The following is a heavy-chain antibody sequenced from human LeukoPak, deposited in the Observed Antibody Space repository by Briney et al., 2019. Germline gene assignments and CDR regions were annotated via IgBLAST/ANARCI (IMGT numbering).Heavy chain of an antibody. CDR2: TYYRSKWYN. D-gene: IGHD2-8*01. Sequence: SETLSLTFGISGDSVSTNSAAWNWIRQSPSRDLEWLGRTYYRSKWYNDYAVSVKSRITINPDTSKNQFSLQLNSVTPDDTAVYYCAREMVDAFDIWGQGTLVIVSS. V-gene: IGHV6-1*01. CDR1: GDSVSTNSAA. CDR3: AREMVDAFDI. J-gene: IGHJ3*02.